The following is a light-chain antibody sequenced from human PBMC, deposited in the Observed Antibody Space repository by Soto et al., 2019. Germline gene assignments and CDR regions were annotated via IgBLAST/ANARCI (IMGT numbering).Light chain of an antibody. V-gene: IGKV1-5*01. CDR1: QSISSW. CDR3: QQYNSYFPFP. J-gene: IGKJ3*01. Sequence: DIQMTQSPSTLSASVGDRVTITCRASQSISSWLAWYQQKPGKAPKLLIYDASSLESGVPSRFSGSGSGTEFPLTISSLQPDDFATYYSQQYNSYFPFPFGPGTKGDFK. CDR2: DAS.